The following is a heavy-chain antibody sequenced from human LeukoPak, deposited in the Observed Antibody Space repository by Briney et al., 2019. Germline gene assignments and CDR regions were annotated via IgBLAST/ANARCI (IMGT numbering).Heavy chain of an antibody. CDR2: LRYDGSNN. CDR1: GFTFSSYG. CDR3: ARGAGRYYDSSGYYIDF. D-gene: IGHD3-22*01. V-gene: IGHV3-30*02. J-gene: IGHJ4*02. Sequence: GGSLRLSCVASGFTFSSYGMHWVRQAPGKGLEWVAFLRYDGSNNYYADSVKGRFTISRDNSKNMLYLQMNSLRAEDTALYYCARGAGRYYDSSGYYIDFWGQGILVTVSS.